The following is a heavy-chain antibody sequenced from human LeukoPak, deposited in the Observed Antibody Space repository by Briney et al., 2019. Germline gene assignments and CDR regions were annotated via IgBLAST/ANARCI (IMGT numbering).Heavy chain of an antibody. CDR1: GFTFEDYT. D-gene: IGHD3-22*01. CDR3: VKDLSYETSGSFFDY. Sequence: PGGSLRLSCAASGFTFEDYTMHWVRQAPGKTLEWVSLISWDGTTYYTDSVKGRFTISRDSSKDSLYLQMDALGSEDTAFYYCVKDLSYETSGSFFDYWGQGTLVTVS. V-gene: IGHV3-43*01. CDR2: ISWDGTT. J-gene: IGHJ4*02.